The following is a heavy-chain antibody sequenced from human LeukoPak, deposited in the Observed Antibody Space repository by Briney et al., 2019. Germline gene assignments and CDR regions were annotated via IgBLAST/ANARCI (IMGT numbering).Heavy chain of an antibody. D-gene: IGHD6-13*01. V-gene: IGHV3-30-3*02. Sequence: GGSLRLSCAASGFTFSSYAMHWVRQAPGKGLEWVAVISYDGSNKYYADSVKGRFTISRDNSKNTVYLQMHSLRAEDTALYYCAKLGSQYSSSWHDYWGQGTLVTVSS. J-gene: IGHJ4*02. CDR3: AKLGSQYSSSWHDY. CDR2: ISYDGSNK. CDR1: GFTFSSYA.